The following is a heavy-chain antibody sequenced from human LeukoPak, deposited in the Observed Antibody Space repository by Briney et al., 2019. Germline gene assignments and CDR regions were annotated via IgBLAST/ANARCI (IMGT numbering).Heavy chain of an antibody. CDR2: ISSSSSYI. Sequence: PGGSLRLSCAASGFTFSSYSMNWVRQAPGKGLEWVSSISSSSSYIYYADSAKGRFTISRDNAKNSLYLQMNSLRAEDTAVYYCARGEGLTIFGVGSIFDYWGQGTLVTVSS. J-gene: IGHJ4*02. D-gene: IGHD3-3*01. CDR3: ARGEGLTIFGVGSIFDY. V-gene: IGHV3-21*01. CDR1: GFTFSSYS.